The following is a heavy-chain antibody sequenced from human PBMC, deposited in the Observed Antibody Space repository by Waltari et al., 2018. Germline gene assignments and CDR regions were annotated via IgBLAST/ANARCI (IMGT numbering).Heavy chain of an antibody. D-gene: IGHD3-3*01. CDR2: IKNDGRIT. J-gene: IGHJ4*02. Sequence: EVQLVESGGGLVQPGGSLRLSCVASGFTFSMHWLYWVCQGPGKGLVWVARIKNDGRITDYADPGKGRFTISRDNAKNTLYLQMSSLRAEDTGVYYCVRGGSNGVVRPLDYWGQGTLVTVS. V-gene: IGHV3-74*01. CDR3: VRGGSNGVVRPLDY. CDR1: GFTFSMHW.